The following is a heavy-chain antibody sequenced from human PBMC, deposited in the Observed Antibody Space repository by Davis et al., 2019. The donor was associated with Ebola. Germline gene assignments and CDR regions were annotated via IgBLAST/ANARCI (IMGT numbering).Heavy chain of an antibody. J-gene: IGHJ6*02. CDR3: AREGATVISGYYYGMDV. CDR2: IIPILGIA. Sequence: SVKVSCKASGGTLTSYTMSWLRQAPGQGLEWMGRIIPILGIANYAQKFQGRVTITADKSTSTAYMELSSLRSEDTAVYYCAREGATVISGYYYGMDVWGQGTTVTVSS. V-gene: IGHV1-69*04. CDR1: GGTLTSYT. D-gene: IGHD4-17*01.